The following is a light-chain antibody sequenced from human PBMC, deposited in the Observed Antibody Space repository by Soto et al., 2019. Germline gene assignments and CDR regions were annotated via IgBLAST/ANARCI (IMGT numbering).Light chain of an antibody. CDR3: QNLDSAAFT. V-gene: IGKV1-27*01. J-gene: IGKJ3*01. CDR1: QGISNY. Sequence: DIQMTQSPSSLSASVGDRVTITCRASQGISNYLAWYQHRPGKVPKLLIYAASTLQSGVPSRFSGSGSGTDFTLTISSLLPEDVATYYCQNLDSAAFTFGRGTKVDIK. CDR2: AAS.